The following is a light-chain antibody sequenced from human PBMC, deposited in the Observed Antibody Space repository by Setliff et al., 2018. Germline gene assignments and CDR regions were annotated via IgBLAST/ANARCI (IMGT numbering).Light chain of an antibody. Sequence: QSALTQPASVSGSPGQSITISCSGTSSDVGSYDLVSWYQQHPGKAPKLIIYGVSDRPSGVSSRFSGPKSGNTAYLTISGLQTEDEAEYYCNAYASDTTYVFGSGTKVTVL. CDR3: NAYASDTTYV. CDR2: GVS. V-gene: IGLV2-14*03. J-gene: IGLJ1*01. CDR1: SSDVGSYDL.